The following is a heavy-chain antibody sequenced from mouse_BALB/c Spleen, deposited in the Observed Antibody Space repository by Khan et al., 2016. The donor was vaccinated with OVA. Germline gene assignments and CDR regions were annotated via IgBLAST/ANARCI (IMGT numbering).Heavy chain of an antibody. V-gene: IGHV2-2*02. CDR3: ARRGYDYGRGALFAY. CDR2: IWSAGST. Sequence: QVQLKQSGPGLVQPSQSLSITCTVSGFSLDNYSVHWIRQSPGKGLEWLGVIWSAGSTDYNAAFISRLTITKDNSRSQVFFKVISLQHNDTAIYYCARRGYDYGRGALFAYWGQVTLVTVSA. J-gene: IGHJ3*01. CDR1: GFSLDNYS. D-gene: IGHD2-4*01.